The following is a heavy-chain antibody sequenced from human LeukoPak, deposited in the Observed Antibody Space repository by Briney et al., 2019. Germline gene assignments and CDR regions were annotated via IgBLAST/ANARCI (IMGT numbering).Heavy chain of an antibody. D-gene: IGHD5-12*01. Sequence: SQTLSLTCAISGDSVSSNSAAWNWIRQSPSRGLEWLGRTYYRSKWYNDYAVSVKSRITINPDTSKNQFSLQLNSVTPEDTAVYYCARTSPARGYSGYLLDYWGQGTLVTVSS. CDR1: GDSVSSNSAA. V-gene: IGHV6-1*01. CDR2: TYYRSKWYN. CDR3: ARTSPARGYSGYLLDY. J-gene: IGHJ4*02.